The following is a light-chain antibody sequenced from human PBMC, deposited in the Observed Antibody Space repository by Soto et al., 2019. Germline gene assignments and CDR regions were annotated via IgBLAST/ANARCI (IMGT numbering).Light chain of an antibody. CDR1: QSLLHITGETF. J-gene: IGKJ5*01. CDR3: MQSTQLPPT. V-gene: IGKV2D-29*02. CDR2: EVS. Sequence: DVVMTQSPLSLSVTPGQPASIXXKSXQSLLHITGETFLFWYLQKPGQSPXLLIYEVSTRVSGVPDRFSGSGSGTDFTLEISRVETDDVGIYYCMQSTQLPPTFGQGTRLEL.